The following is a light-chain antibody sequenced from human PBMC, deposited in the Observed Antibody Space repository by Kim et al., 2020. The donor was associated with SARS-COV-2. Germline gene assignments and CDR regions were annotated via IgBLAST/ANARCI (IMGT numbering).Light chain of an antibody. Sequence: ASVKLTCTLSRGHSSEAIAGHTQQPDKGPRCLMKLHSDGSHSKGDGIPDRFSGSSSGAERYLTISSLQSEDEADYSCQTWDTGTWVFGGGTQLTVL. J-gene: IGLJ3*02. V-gene: IGLV4-69*01. CDR2: LHSDGSH. CDR3: QTWDTGTWV. CDR1: RGHSSEA.